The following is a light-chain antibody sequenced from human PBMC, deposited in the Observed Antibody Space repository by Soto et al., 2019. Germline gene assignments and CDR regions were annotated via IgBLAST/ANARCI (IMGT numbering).Light chain of an antibody. J-gene: IGLJ2*01. CDR2: GNN. CDR3: AAWDGSLNNVL. Sequence: QSALAQQPSASGTPGQRVTISCSGSGSSIGTNTVNWYRQLPGTAPKLLIYGNNQRPSGVPDRFSGSKSGTSASLAISGLQSEDEAEYYCAAWDGSLNNVLFGGGTKVTVL. CDR1: GSSIGTNT. V-gene: IGLV1-44*01.